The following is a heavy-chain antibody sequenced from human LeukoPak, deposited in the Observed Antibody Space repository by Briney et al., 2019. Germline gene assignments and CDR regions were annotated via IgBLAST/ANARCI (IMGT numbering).Heavy chain of an antibody. J-gene: IGHJ3*02. CDR2: TSYDGSNK. CDR1: GFTFSTYG. V-gene: IGHV3-30*03. CDR3: TFHYYDSSGPDAFDI. D-gene: IGHD3-22*01. Sequence: PGGSLRLSCAGSGFTFSTYGMHWVRQAPGKGLEWVAATSYDGSNKYYVDSVKGRFTISRDNSKNTLFLQMNSLRAEDTAVYYCTFHYYDSSGPDAFDIWGQGTMVTVSS.